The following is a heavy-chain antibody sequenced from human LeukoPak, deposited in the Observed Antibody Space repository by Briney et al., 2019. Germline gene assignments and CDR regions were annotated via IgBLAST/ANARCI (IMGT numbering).Heavy chain of an antibody. CDR2: INPSGGST. Sequence: GGSLRLSCAASGFSFSSYAMSWVRQAPGQGLEWMGIINPSGGSTSYAQKFQGRVTMTRDTSTSTVYMELSSLRSEDTAVYYCARDAVPGSITMVRGYYYYYAMDVWGQGTTVTVSS. J-gene: IGHJ6*02. CDR1: GFSFSSYA. CDR3: ARDAVPGSITMVRGYYYYYAMDV. D-gene: IGHD3-10*01. V-gene: IGHV1-46*01.